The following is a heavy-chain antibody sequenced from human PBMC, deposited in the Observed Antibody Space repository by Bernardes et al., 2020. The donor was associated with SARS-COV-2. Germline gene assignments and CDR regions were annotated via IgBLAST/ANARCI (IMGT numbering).Heavy chain of an antibody. CDR1: GFTFSSYE. V-gene: IGHV3-48*03. J-gene: IGHJ4*02. CDR3: ASFNPGYSSGWYIDYFDY. D-gene: IGHD6-19*01. CDR2: ISSSGSTI. Sequence: GSLRLSCAASGFTFSSYEMNWVRQAPGKGLEWVSYISSSGSTIYYADSVKGRFTISRDNAKNSLYLQMNSLRAEDTAVYYCASFNPGYSSGWYIDYFDYWGQGTLVTVSS.